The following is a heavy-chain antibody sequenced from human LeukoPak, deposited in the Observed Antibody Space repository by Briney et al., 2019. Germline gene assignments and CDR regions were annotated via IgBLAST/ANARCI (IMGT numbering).Heavy chain of an antibody. CDR1: GGSISSHY. Sequence: SETLSLTCTVSGGSISSHYWSWIRQPPGKGLERIGYIYYSGSTNYNPSLKSRVTISVDTSKNQFSLKLSSVTAADTAVYYCAAVAVAGSWFDPWGQGSLVTVCS. J-gene: IGHJ5*02. CDR2: IYYSGST. D-gene: IGHD6-19*01. CDR3: AAVAVAGSWFDP. V-gene: IGHV4-59*11.